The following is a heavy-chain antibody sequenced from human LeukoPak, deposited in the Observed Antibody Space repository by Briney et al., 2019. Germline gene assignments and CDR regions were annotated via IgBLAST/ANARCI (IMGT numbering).Heavy chain of an antibody. CDR2: INPSGGST. CDR3: ARATYYYNSSGYLHTSGLDY. CDR1: GYTFTSYY. V-gene: IGHV1-46*01. J-gene: IGHJ4*02. Sequence: ASVKVSCKASGYTFTSYYMHWVRHAPGQRLEWMGIINPSGGSTSYAQKFQGGVTMTRDMSTSTVYMELSCLRSEDTAVYYGARATYYYNSSGYLHTSGLDYWGQGTLVTVSS. D-gene: IGHD3-22*01.